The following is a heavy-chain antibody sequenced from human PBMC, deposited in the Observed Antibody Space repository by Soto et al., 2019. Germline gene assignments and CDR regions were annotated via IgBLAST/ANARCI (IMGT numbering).Heavy chain of an antibody. CDR3: ARGVGDGGLPAIDY. J-gene: IGHJ4*02. D-gene: IGHD3-16*01. V-gene: IGHV4-30-2*01. CDR1: GGSISSGGYS. CDR2: IYHSGST. Sequence: QLQLQESGSGLVKPSQTLSLTCAVSGGSISSGGYSWSWIRQPPGKGLEWIGYIYHSGSTYYNPSLNSRVTLSVDRSKNQFSRKLSSVTAADTAVYYCARGVGDGGLPAIDYWGQGTLVTVSS.